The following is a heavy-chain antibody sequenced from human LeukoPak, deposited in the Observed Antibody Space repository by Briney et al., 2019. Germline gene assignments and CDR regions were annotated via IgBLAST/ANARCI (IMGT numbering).Heavy chain of an antibody. CDR2: INPNSGGT. J-gene: IGHJ4*02. V-gene: IGHV1-2*02. CDR1: GYTFTGYY. Sequence: GASVKVSCKASGYTFTGYYMHWVRQAPGQGLEWMGWINPNSGGTNYAQKFQGRVTMTGDTSISTAYMELSRLRSDDTAVYYCARTSLATVTTWDYWGQGTLVTVSS. CDR3: ARTSLATVTTWDY. D-gene: IGHD4-17*01.